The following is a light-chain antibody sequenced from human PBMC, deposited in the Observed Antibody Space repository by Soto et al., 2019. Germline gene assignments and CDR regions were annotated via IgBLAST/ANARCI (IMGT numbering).Light chain of an antibody. CDR2: AAS. CDR1: QSISRY. V-gene: IGKV1-39*01. Sequence: DIQMTQSPSSLSASVGDRVTITCRASQSISRYLNWYQQKAGKAPKLLIHAASNLQSGVPSRFSGSGSGTYFTLTISSLQPEDFATYYCQKSDNTPRTFGQGTKVEIK. CDR3: QKSDNTPRT. J-gene: IGKJ1*01.